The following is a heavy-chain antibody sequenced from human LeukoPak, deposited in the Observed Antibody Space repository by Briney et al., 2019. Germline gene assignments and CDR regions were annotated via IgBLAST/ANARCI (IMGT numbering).Heavy chain of an antibody. V-gene: IGHV3-23*01. Sequence: PGGSLRPSCAASGFIFNNYVMSWVRQAPGKGLEWVSGISGSAGSTYYADSVKGRFTISRDNSKNTLYLQMNSLRAEDTAVYYCARSVVPAAIGGFDYWGQGTLVTVSS. CDR2: ISGSAGST. J-gene: IGHJ4*02. CDR3: ARSVVPAAIGGFDY. D-gene: IGHD2-2*02. CDR1: GFIFNNYV.